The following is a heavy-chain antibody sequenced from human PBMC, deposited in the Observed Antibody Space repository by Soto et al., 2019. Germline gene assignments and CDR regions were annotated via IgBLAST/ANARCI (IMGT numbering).Heavy chain of an antibody. CDR2: INSDGSST. CDR1: GFTFSSYW. CDR3: ARDRDSSGYYYGGTFDY. Sequence: GGSLRLSCVASGFTFSSYWMHWVRQAPGKGLVWVSRINSDGSSTSNADSVKGRFTVSRDNAKNTLYLQMNSLRAEDTAVYYCARDRDSSGYYYGGTFDYWGQGTLVTVSS. J-gene: IGHJ4*02. D-gene: IGHD3-22*01. V-gene: IGHV3-74*01.